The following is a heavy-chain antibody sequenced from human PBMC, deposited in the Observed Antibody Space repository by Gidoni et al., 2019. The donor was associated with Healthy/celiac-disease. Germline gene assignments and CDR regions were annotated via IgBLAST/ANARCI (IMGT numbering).Heavy chain of an antibody. CDR2: IYHSGST. CDR3: ASGIWTAMAD. CDR1: GGSISSGGYS. V-gene: IGHV4-30-2*01. Sequence: QLQLQESGSGLVKPSQTLSLTCAVAGGSISSGGYSLSWLRQPPGKGLEWIGYIYHSGSTYYNPSLKSRVTISVDRSKNQFSLKLSSVTAADTAGYYCASGIWTAMADWGQGTLVTVSS. D-gene: IGHD5-18*01. J-gene: IGHJ4*02.